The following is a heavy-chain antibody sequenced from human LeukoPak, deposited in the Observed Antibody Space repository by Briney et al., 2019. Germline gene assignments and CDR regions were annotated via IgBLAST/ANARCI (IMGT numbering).Heavy chain of an antibody. CDR2: INDAGSGT. V-gene: IGHV3-23*01. Sequence: PGGSLRLSCAASGFTFSTYSMNWVRQAPGKGLEWVSAINDAGSGTYYADSVEGRFTISRDNSKNTLYLQMNSLRAEDAAVYYCARRAGDSSFQWGFDFWGQGTLVTVSS. CDR3: ARRAGDSSFQWGFDF. D-gene: IGHD2-21*02. CDR1: GFTFSTYS. J-gene: IGHJ4*02.